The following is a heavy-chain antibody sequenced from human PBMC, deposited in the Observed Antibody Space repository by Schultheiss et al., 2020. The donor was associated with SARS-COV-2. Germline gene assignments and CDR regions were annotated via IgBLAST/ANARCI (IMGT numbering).Heavy chain of an antibody. J-gene: IGHJ4*02. CDR3: ASVSLHRALDY. V-gene: IGHV4-4*07. CDR2: IYTSGST. CDR1: GGSISSYY. Sequence: SETLSLTCTVSGGSISSYYWSWIRQPAGKGLEWIGRIYTSGSTNYNPSLKSRVTISVDTSKNQFSLKLSSVTAADTAVYYCASVSLHRALDYWGQGTLVTVSS. D-gene: IGHD3-10*01.